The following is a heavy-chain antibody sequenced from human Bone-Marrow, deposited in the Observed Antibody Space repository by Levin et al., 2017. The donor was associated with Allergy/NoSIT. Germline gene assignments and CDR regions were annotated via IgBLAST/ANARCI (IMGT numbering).Heavy chain of an antibody. CDR3: ARGTPGGSGSYFSLRNWYFDL. V-gene: IGHV3-53*01. D-gene: IGHD3-10*01. CDR1: GFTVSSNY. J-gene: IGHJ2*01. Sequence: AWGSLRLSCAASGFTVSSNYMSWVRQAPGKGLEWVSVIYSGGSTYYADSVKGRFTISRDNSKNTLYLQMNSLRAEDTAVYYCARGTPGGSGSYFSLRNWYFDLWGRGTLVTVSS. CDR2: IYSGGST.